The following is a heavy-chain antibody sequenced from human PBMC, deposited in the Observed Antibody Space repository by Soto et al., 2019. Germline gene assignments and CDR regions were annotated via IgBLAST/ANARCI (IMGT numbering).Heavy chain of an antibody. CDR3: ATYGGDTGRFDY. Sequence: WTWIRQSPGKGPEWIGSGTTYYNPSLRSRVTISVDTSKNQFSLQLYSVTAADTAVYYCATYGGDTGRFDYWGQGILVTVSS. V-gene: IGHV4-39*01. J-gene: IGHJ4*02. CDR2: SGTT. D-gene: IGHD4-17*01.